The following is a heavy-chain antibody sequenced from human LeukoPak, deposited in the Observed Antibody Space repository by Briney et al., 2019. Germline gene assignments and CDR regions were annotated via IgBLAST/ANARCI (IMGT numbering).Heavy chain of an antibody. CDR3: ARANGGYDLGYFDY. D-gene: IGHD5-12*01. J-gene: IGHJ4*02. CDR1: GGSISGSNYY. V-gene: IGHV4-39*07. CDR2: IFYTGSS. Sequence: SETLSLTCTVSGGSISGSNYYWGWIRQPPGKGLEWIGSIFYTGSSYYNPSLKSRVTLSVDTSKDQFSLKLSSVTAADTAVYYCARANGGYDLGYFDYWGQGTLVTVSS.